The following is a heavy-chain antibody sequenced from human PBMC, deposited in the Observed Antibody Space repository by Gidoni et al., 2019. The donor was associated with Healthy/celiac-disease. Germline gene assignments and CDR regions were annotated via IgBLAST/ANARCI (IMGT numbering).Heavy chain of an antibody. CDR3: ARGRKTAGAFDI. CDR2: IYYSGST. CDR1: GGSISSYY. J-gene: IGHJ3*02. Sequence: QVQLQESGPGLVKPSETLSLTCTVSGGSISSYYWSWIRQPPGKGLEWIGYIYYSGSTNYNPSLKSRVTISVDTSKNQFSLKLSSVTAADTAVYYCARGRKTAGAFDIWGQGTMVTVSS. V-gene: IGHV4-59*01.